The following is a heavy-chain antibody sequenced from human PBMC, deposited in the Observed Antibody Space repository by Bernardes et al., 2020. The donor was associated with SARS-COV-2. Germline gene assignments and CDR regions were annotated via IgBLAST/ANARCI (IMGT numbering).Heavy chain of an antibody. J-gene: IGHJ4*02. CDR2: ISSSSSTI. D-gene: IGHD3-10*01. Sequence: GGSLRLSCAASGFTFSSYSMNWVRQAPGKGLEWVSYISSSSSTIYYADSVKGRFTISRDNAKNSLYLQMNSLRDEDTAVYYCARGSLWFGELFLLYYWGQGTLVTVSS. CDR1: GFTFSSYS. V-gene: IGHV3-48*02. CDR3: ARGSLWFGELFLLYY.